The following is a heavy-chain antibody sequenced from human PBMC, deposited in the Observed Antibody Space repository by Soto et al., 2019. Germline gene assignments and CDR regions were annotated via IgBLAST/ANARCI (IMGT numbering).Heavy chain of an antibody. Sequence: ASVKVSCKASGYTFTSYGISWVRQAPGQGLEWMGWISAYNGNTNYAQKLQGIGTMTTDTSTSTAYMELRSLRSDDTAVYDCARVKLRWFDPWGQGTLVTVSS. CDR3: ARVKLRWFDP. J-gene: IGHJ5*02. D-gene: IGHD3-16*01. CDR1: GYTFTSYG. CDR2: ISAYNGNT. V-gene: IGHV1-18*01.